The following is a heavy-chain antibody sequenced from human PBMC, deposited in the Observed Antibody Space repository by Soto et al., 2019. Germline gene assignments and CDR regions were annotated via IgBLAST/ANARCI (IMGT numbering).Heavy chain of an antibody. V-gene: IGHV3-7*01. CDR2: IKQDGSEK. J-gene: IGHJ5*02. CDR1: GFTFSSYW. D-gene: IGHD3-10*01. CDR3: AIDHLGNTRVRGVPNGFDT. Sequence: GGSLRLSCAASGFTFSSYWMSWVRQAPGKGLEWVANIKQDGSEKYYVDSVKGRFTISRDNAKNSLYLQMNSLRAEDTAVYYCAIDHLGNTRVRGVPNGFDTWGQGTLVTVSS.